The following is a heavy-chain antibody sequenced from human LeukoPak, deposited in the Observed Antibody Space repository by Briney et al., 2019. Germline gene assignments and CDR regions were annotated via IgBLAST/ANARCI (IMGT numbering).Heavy chain of an antibody. CDR3: TRVDIVVVPAASQYYFDY. D-gene: IGHD2-2*01. CDR2: IYHSGST. CDR1: GYSISSGYF. J-gene: IGHJ4*02. V-gene: IGHV4-38-2*01. Sequence: PSETLSLTCAVSGYSISSGYFWGRIRQLPGKGLEWIGSIYHSGSTYYNPSLKSRVTISVDTSKNQFSLKLSSVTAADTAVYYCTRVDIVVVPAASQYYFDYWGQGTLVTVSS.